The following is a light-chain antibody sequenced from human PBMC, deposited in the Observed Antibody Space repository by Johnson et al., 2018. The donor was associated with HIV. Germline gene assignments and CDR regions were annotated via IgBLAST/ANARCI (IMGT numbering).Light chain of an antibody. J-gene: IGLJ1*01. CDR3: GSWYSSLSAYV. CDR1: SSNIGNNY. Sequence: QSVLTQPPSVSAAPGQKVTISCSGSSSNIGNNYVSWYQQLPGTAPKLLIYDNNRRPSGIPDRFSGSKSGTSGTLGITGLQTGDEADYYCGSWYSSLSAYVFGTGTKVTVL. V-gene: IGLV1-51*01. CDR2: DNN.